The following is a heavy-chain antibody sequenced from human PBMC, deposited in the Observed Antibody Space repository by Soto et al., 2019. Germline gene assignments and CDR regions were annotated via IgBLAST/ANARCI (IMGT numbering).Heavy chain of an antibody. CDR1: GYTFTSYY. CDR3: ATTDYYDSSGYISFDI. J-gene: IGHJ3*02. CDR2: INPDDGST. V-gene: IGHV1-46*01. D-gene: IGHD3-22*01. Sequence: SVKVSCKASGYTFTSYYMHWVRQAPGQGLEWMGIINPDDGSTSYAQKFQGRVTMTKDTSTDTAYMELSSLRSEDTAVYYCATTDYYDSSGYISFDIWGQGTMVTVSS.